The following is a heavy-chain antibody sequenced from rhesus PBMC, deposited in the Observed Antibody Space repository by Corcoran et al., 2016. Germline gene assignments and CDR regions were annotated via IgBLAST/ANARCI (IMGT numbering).Heavy chain of an antibody. Sequence: QVQLQESGPGVVKPSETLSLTCAVSGGSISGYYLWSWIRQPPGKGLEWIGYIYGGSWSTSYNPSLKSRVIISIDTSKNQFSLKLSSVTAADTAVYYCARDIAAAGIDYWGQGVLVTVSS. D-gene: IGHD6-25*01. CDR1: GGSISGYYL. CDR3: ARDIAAAGIDY. CDR2: IYGGSWST. V-gene: IGHV4S7*01. J-gene: IGHJ4*01.